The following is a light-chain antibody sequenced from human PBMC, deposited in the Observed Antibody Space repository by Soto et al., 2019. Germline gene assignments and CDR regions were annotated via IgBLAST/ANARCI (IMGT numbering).Light chain of an antibody. CDR1: QSINIF. Sequence: DIQMTQSPSSLSASVGDRVTITCRASQSINIFLNWYQQESGNAPKLLIYSTSTLQDVVPSRFSGSGSGTDFTLTISSLQPEDFATYYCQQTYRVPRTFGQGTKVEIK. V-gene: IGKV1-39*01. CDR3: QQTYRVPRT. J-gene: IGKJ1*01. CDR2: STS.